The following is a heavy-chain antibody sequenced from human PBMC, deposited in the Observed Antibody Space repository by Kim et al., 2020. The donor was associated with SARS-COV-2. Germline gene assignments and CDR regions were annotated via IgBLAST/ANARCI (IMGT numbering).Heavy chain of an antibody. Sequence: SETLSLTCTVSGGSISSYYWSWIRQPPGKGLEWIGYIYYSGSTNYNPSLKSRVTISVDTSKNQFSLKLSSVTAADTTVYYCARDPRGWLQPSAYWHFDLWGRGTLLNVSS. CDR3: ARDPRGWLQPSAYWHFDL. D-gene: IGHD5-12*01. CDR1: GGSISSYY. V-gene: IGHV4-59*01. J-gene: IGHJ2*01. CDR2: IYYSGST.